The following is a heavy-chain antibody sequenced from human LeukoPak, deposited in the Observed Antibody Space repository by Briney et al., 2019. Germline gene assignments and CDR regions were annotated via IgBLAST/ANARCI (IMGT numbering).Heavy chain of an antibody. J-gene: IGHJ4*02. Sequence: SVKVSCKASGYTFTGYYVHWVRQAPGQGLEWMGRIIPILGIANYAQKFQGRVTITADKSTSTAYMELSSLRSEDTAVYYCASHIPSWRGDGYNLDYWGQGTLVTVSS. CDR3: ASHIPSWRGDGYNLDY. CDR1: GYTFTGYY. D-gene: IGHD5-24*01. V-gene: IGHV1-69*02. CDR2: IIPILGIA.